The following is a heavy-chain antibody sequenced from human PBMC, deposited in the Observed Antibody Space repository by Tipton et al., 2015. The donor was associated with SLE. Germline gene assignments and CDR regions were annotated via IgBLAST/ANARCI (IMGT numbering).Heavy chain of an antibody. CDR1: GGSFSGYY. J-gene: IGHJ3*02. Sequence: LRLSCAVYGGSFSGYYWSWIRQPPGKGLEWIGEINQSGSTNYNPSLKSRVTISIDTSKNQFSLKLSSVTAADTSVYYCARGKDYVFWSGYYRGDASDIWGQGTMVTVSS. D-gene: IGHD3-3*01. CDR2: INQSGST. CDR3: ARGKDYVFWSGYYRGDASDI. V-gene: IGHV4-34*01.